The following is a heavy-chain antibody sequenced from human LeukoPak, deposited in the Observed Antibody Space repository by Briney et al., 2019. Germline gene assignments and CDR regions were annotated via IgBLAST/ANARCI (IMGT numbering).Heavy chain of an antibody. CDR1: GDSISSDYY. CDR3: ARTPVGYNYGLRHIHYMDV. J-gene: IGHJ6*03. CDR2: IYNRGTN. V-gene: IGHV4-38-2*02. D-gene: IGHD5-24*01. Sequence: PSETLSLTCTVSGDSISSDYYWGWIRQPRGKGLEWIGSIYNRGTNHYNPSLKGRVTISVDTSKKQFFMKLSSVTAADTAVYYCARTPVGYNYGLRHIHYMDVWGQGTTVTVSS.